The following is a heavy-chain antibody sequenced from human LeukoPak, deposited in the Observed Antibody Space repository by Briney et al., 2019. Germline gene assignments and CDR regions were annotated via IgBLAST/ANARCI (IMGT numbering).Heavy chain of an antibody. CDR1: GYTFTGYY. CDR2: INPNSGGT. D-gene: IGHD2-15*01. Sequence: ASVKVSCKASGYTFTGYYMLWVRQAPGQGLEWMGWINPNSGGTNYAQKFQGRVTMTRDTSISTAYMELSRLRSDDTAVYYCARAREVVAATYSDYWGQGTLVTVSS. CDR3: ARAREVVAATYSDY. V-gene: IGHV1-2*02. J-gene: IGHJ4*02.